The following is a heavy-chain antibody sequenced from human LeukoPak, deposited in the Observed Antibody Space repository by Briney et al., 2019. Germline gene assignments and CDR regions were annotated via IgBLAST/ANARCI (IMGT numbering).Heavy chain of an antibody. CDR3: ARGYIPRSGKSPVYYYMDV. D-gene: IGHD3-10*01. CDR1: GASISSYY. V-gene: IGHV4-34*01. J-gene: IGHJ6*03. CDR2: INHSGST. Sequence: PSETLSLTCTVSGASISSYYWSWIRQPPAKGLEWVGDINHSGSTNYNPSLKSRVTISVDTSKNQFSLKLSSVTAADTAVYYCARGYIPRSGKSPVYYYMDVWGKGTTVTVSS.